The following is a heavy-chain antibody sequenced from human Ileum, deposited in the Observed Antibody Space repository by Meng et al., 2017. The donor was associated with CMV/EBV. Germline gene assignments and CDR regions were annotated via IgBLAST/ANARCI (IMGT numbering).Heavy chain of an antibody. CDR3: AKERLPTAISYYYYGMDV. Sequence: GGSLRLSCAASGFSFSSYGMHWVRQAPGKGLEWVAVIWYDGSNEYYEDSVEGRFTISRDNSKSTLYLQMHSLRAGDTAVYYCAKERLPTAISYYYYGMDVWGQGTMVTVSS. CDR1: GFSFSSYG. CDR2: IWYDGSNE. V-gene: IGHV3-33*06. J-gene: IGHJ6*02. D-gene: IGHD2-21*02.